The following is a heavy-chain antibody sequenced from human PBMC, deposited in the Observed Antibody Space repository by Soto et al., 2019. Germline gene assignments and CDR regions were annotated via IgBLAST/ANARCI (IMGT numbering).Heavy chain of an antibody. CDR3: ARHRYSYGVYYFDY. V-gene: IGHV4-59*01. Sequence: SETLSLTCTVSGGSITSYNWNWLRQPPGKALEWIGYVYNSGSTNYNPSLKSRVTISVDTSKNQFSLKVNSVTAADTAVYYCARHRYSYGVYYFDYWGQGTLVTVSS. J-gene: IGHJ4*02. CDR1: GGSITSYN. CDR2: VYNSGST. D-gene: IGHD5-18*01.